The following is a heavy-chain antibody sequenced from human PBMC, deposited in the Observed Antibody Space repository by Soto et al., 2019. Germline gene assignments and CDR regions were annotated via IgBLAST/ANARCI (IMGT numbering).Heavy chain of an antibody. CDR3: ALLGHTNYYYYGMDV. CDR1: GFSLSTSGVG. J-gene: IGHJ6*02. Sequence: QITLKESGPTLVKPTQTLTLTCTFSGFSLSTSGVGVGWIRQPPGKALEWLALIYWNDDKRYSPSLKSRLTITKDTSKNPVVLTMTNMDPVDTATYYCALLGHTNYYYYGMDVWGQGTTVTVSS. V-gene: IGHV2-5*01. CDR2: IYWNDDK. D-gene: IGHD1-26*01.